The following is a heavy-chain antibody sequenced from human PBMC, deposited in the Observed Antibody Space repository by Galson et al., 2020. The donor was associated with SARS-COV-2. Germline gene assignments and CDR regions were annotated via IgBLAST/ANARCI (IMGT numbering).Heavy chain of an antibody. CDR1: GFTFSSYW. V-gene: IGHV3-74*01. CDR3: ARDPTSYYDFWSGYSYHYGMDV. D-gene: IGHD3-3*01. Sequence: GGSLRLSCAASGFTFSSYWMHWVRQAPGKGLVWVSRINSDGSSTSYADSVKDRFTISRDNAKNTLYLQMNSLRAEDTAVYYCARDPTSYYDFWSGYSYHYGMDVWGQGTTVTVSS. CDR2: INSDGSST. J-gene: IGHJ6*02.